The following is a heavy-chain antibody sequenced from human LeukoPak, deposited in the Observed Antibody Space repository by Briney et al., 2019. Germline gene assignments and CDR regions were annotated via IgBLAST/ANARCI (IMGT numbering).Heavy chain of an antibody. CDR1: GFTFSSYA. D-gene: IGHD3-10*01. CDR3: ARGRGYYYGSGSFLDY. V-gene: IGHV3-23*01. CDR2: ISGSGGST. J-gene: IGHJ4*02. Sequence: GSLRLSCAASGFTFSSYAMSWVRQATGKGLEWVSAISGSGGSTYYADSVKGRFTISRDNSKNTLYLQMNSLRAEDTAVYYCARGRGYYYGSGSFLDYWGQGTLVTVSS.